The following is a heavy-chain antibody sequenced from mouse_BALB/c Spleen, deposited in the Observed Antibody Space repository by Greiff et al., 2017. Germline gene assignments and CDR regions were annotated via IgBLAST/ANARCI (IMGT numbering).Heavy chain of an antibody. V-gene: IGHV1S81*02. Sequence: QVQLKQSGAELVKPGASVKLSCKASGYTFTSYWMHWVKQRPGQGLEWIGEINPSNGRTNYNEKFKSKATLTVDKSSSTAYMQLSSLTSEDSAVYYCARSYRYASDYWGQGTTLTVSS. J-gene: IGHJ2*01. CDR1: GYTFTSYW. CDR2: INPSNGRT. CDR3: ARSYRYASDY. D-gene: IGHD2-14*01.